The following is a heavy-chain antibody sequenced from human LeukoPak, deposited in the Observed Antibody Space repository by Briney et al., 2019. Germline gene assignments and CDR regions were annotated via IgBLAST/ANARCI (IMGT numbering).Heavy chain of an antibody. V-gene: IGHV4-39*01. D-gene: IGHD6-19*01. J-gene: IGHJ4*02. Sequence: PSETLSLTCAVSGGSISSSSYYWGWIRQPPGKGLEWSGSIYYSGRTYYNPSLKSRVTISVDTSKKQFSLRLSSVTAADTAVYYCARSDLAVSGTPDHFDYWGQGTLVTVSS. CDR1: GGSISSSSYY. CDR3: ARSDLAVSGTPDHFDY. CDR2: IYYSGRT.